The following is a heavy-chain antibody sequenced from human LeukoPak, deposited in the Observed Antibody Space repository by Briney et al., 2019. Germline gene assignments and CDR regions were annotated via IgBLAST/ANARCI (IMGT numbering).Heavy chain of an antibody. CDR3: ATYHAIRPDCFDY. V-gene: IGHV1-24*01. Sequence: ASVKVSCKVSGYTLTELSMHWVRQAPGKGLEWMGGFDPEDGETIYAQKFQGRVTMTEDTSTDPAYMELSSLRSEDTAVYYCATYHAIRPDCFDYWGQGTLVTVSS. CDR2: FDPEDGET. CDR1: GYTLTELS. D-gene: IGHD2-8*01. J-gene: IGHJ4*02.